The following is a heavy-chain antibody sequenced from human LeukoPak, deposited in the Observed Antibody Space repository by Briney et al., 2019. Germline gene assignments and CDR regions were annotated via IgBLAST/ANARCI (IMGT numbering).Heavy chain of an antibody. J-gene: IGHJ4*02. CDR3: AKDNGDYVGYFDY. D-gene: IGHD4-17*01. CDR1: GFTFSSYA. CDR2: ISGSGGST. Sequence: PGGSLRLSCAASGFTFSSYAMSWVRQAPGKGLEWVSVISGSGGSTFYADSVKGRFTISRDNSKNTLYLQMNSLRAEDTAVYYCAKDNGDYVGYFDYWGQGTLVTVSS. V-gene: IGHV3-23*01.